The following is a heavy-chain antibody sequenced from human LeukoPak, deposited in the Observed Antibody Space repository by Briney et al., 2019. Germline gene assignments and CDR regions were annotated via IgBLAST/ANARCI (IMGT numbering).Heavy chain of an antibody. Sequence: GASVKVSCKASGGTFSSYAISWVRQAPGQGLEWMGGIIPIFGTANYAQKFQGRVTITADKSTSTAYMELNSLRVEDTAVYFCARDLVGGHNWFDPWGQGTLVTVSS. V-gene: IGHV1-69*06. J-gene: IGHJ5*02. D-gene: IGHD3-16*01. CDR1: GGTFSSYA. CDR3: ARDLVGGHNWFDP. CDR2: IIPIFGTA.